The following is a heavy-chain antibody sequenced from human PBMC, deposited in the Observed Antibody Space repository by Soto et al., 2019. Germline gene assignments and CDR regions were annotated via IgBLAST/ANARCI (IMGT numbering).Heavy chain of an antibody. CDR1: GGTFSSYT. Sequence: EASVKVSCKASGGTFSSYTISWVRQAPGQGLEWMGRIIPILGIANYAQKFQGRVTITADKSTSTAYMELSSLRSEDTAVYYCARHKGGYYYYYYGMDVWGQGTTVTVSS. J-gene: IGHJ6*02. D-gene: IGHD2-15*01. V-gene: IGHV1-69*02. CDR2: IIPILGIA. CDR3: ARHKGGYYYYYYGMDV.